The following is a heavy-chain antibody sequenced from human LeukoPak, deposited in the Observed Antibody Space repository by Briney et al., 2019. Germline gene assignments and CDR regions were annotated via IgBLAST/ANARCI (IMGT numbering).Heavy chain of an antibody. J-gene: IGHJ4*02. Sequence: PGRSLRLSCAASRFTFSTYAMHWVRQAPDKGLEWVAVISNDGKYKYYADSVKGRFTISRDNSKDTLYLQMNSLRVEDTAVYYCASVGGYDPLFDYWGQGTLVTVSS. V-gene: IGHV3-30*04. CDR1: RFTFSTYA. CDR3: ASVGGYDPLFDY. CDR2: ISNDGKYK. D-gene: IGHD5-12*01.